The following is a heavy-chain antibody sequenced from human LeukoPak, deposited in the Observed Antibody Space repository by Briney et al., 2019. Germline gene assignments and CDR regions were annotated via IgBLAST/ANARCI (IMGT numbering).Heavy chain of an antibody. CDR2: ISTYNDNT. D-gene: IGHD3-10*01. Sequence: ASVKVSCKASGYTFTSYDFSWVRQAPGQVLEWMGWISTYNDNTNYAQNLQGRVTMTTDTSTSTAYMELRSLRSDDTAVYYCARLDRGGSGSRVIDYWGQGTLVTVSS. CDR3: ARLDRGGSGSRVIDY. J-gene: IGHJ4*02. V-gene: IGHV1-18*01. CDR1: GYTFTSYD.